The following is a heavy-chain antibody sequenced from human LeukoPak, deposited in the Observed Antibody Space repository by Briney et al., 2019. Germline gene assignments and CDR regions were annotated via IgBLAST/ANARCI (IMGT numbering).Heavy chain of an antibody. CDR1: GYTFTDSY. D-gene: IGHD3-10*01. CDR2: INPSNGDT. J-gene: IGHJ4*02. CDR3: ARSPIGASAY. Sequence: VSVKVSCNPSGYTFTDSYIHWVRQAPAVGLQWMGWINPSNGDTHYAEVFQGRVTMTRDTSIRTAYMELTGLTTDDTAVYYCARSPIGASAYWGRGTLVTVSS. V-gene: IGHV1-2*02.